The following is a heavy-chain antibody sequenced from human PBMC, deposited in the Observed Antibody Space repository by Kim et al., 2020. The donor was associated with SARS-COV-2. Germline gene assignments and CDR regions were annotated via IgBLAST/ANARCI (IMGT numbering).Heavy chain of an antibody. Sequence: GGSLRLSCTGSGFTFSSHAMNWVRQAPGKGLEWVSSISSNGGTIYYADSVRGRFTISRDTAKNSVYLQMNSLRDEDTAVYYCARDDNVVLGTIDSWGQGT. D-gene: IGHD2-21*02. V-gene: IGHV3-48*02. CDR2: ISSNGGTI. J-gene: IGHJ4*02. CDR3: ARDDNVVLGTIDS. CDR1: GFTFSSHA.